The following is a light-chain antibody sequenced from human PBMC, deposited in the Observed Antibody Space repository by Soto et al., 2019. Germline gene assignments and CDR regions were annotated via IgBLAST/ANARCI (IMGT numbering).Light chain of an antibody. CDR3: SSYTSSGTPV. V-gene: IGLV2-14*01. CDR1: SSDVGGYNY. Sequence: QSALTQPASVSGSPGQSITISCTGTSSDVGGYNYLSWYQQHPGKAPKVMIYEVSNRPSGVSNRFTGSKSGNTASQTISGLRAEDEADYCCSSYTSSGTPVFGGGTKLTV. J-gene: IGLJ3*02. CDR2: EVS.